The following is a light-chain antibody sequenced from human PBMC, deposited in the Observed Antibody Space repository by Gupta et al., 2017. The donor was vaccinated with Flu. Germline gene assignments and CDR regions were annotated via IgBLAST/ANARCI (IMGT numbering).Light chain of an antibody. Sequence: MIYDVSKRPAGVSNRFSGSKAGNTASLTISGLQAEDEAEYYCSSYTSSSSLVLFGGGTRLTVL. V-gene: IGLV2-14*03. J-gene: IGLJ2*01. CDR3: SSYTSSSSLVL. CDR2: DVS.